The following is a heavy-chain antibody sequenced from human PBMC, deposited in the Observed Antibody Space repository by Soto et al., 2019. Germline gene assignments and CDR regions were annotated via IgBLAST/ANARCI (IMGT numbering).Heavy chain of an antibody. D-gene: IGHD5-18*01. CDR3: AKDIVRYTYGACDY. V-gene: IGHV3-30*18. CDR1: GFSFSSYG. J-gene: IGHJ4*02. Sequence: PGGSLRLSCAASGFSFSSYGMYWVRQPPGKGLEWVAAISYDGSDKYHADSVKGRFTISRDNSKNTLYLQMNSLRAEDTAVYYCAKDIVRYTYGACDYWGQGALVTVS. CDR2: ISYDGSDK.